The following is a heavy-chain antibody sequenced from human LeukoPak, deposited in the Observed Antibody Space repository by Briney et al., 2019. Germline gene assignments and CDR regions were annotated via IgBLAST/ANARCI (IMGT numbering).Heavy chain of an antibody. J-gene: IGHJ4*02. D-gene: IGHD2-15*01. CDR3: AREKIAASMGYPDS. V-gene: IGHV1-2*02. CDR1: GYTFTAYS. Sequence: VASAKVSCKASGYTFTAYSIHWVRQAPGQRFEWMGWINPNTGGTNYAQRFQGRVTMTRVTSISTAYMEINRLTSDDTALYYCAREKIAASMGYPDSWGQGTLVTVSS. CDR2: INPNTGGT.